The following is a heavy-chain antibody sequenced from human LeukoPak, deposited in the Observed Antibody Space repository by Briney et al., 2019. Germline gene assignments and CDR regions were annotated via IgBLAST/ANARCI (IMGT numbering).Heavy chain of an antibody. D-gene: IGHD4-23*01. CDR1: GYTFTGYY. Sequence: ASVKVSCKASGYTFTGYYMHWVRQAPGQGLEWMGRINPNSGGTNYAQKFQGRVTMTRDTSISTTYMELSRLRSDDTAVYYCARGGATVVTRPYDYWGQGTLVTVSS. V-gene: IGHV1-2*06. CDR2: INPNSGGT. CDR3: ARGGATVVTRPYDY. J-gene: IGHJ4*02.